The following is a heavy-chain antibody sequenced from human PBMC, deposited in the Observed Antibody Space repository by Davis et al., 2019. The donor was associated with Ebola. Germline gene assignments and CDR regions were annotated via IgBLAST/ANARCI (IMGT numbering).Heavy chain of an antibody. CDR1: GYSFTSYW. Sequence: GESLKISCHGSGYSFTSYWIRWVRQMPGNGLEWLGIIYPGDSDTSYSPSFQGQVTISADKSISTAYLQWSSLKASDTAMYYCAKVNTAGYYFDYWGQGTLVTVSS. D-gene: IGHD4-11*01. V-gene: IGHV5-51*01. J-gene: IGHJ4*02. CDR3: AKVNTAGYYFDY. CDR2: IYPGDSDT.